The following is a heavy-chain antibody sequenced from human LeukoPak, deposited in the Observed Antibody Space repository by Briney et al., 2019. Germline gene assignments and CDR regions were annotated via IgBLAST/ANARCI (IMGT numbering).Heavy chain of an antibody. CDR2: IYPGDSDT. CDR3: ARLSCSGGSCYSDYYGMDV. V-gene: IGHV5-51*01. J-gene: IGHJ6*02. D-gene: IGHD2-15*01. Sequence: PGESLKISCKGSGYSFTRYWIGWVRQMPGKGLEWMGIIYPGDSDTRYSPSFQGQVTISADKSISTAYLQWSSLKASDTAMYYCARLSCSGGSCYSDYYGMDVWGQGTTVTVSS. CDR1: GYSFTRYW.